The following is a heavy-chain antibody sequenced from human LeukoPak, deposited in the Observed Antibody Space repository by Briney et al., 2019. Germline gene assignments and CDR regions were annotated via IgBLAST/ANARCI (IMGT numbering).Heavy chain of an antibody. D-gene: IGHD1-26*01. Sequence: GGSLRLSCAASGFTFSSYGMHWVRQAPGKGLEWVAVISYDGSNKYYADSVKGRFTISRDNSKNTLYLQMNSLRAEDTAVYYCAKDLPKLFVGATITGLDYWGQGTLVTVSS. V-gene: IGHV3-30*18. CDR3: AKDLPKLFVGATITGLDY. J-gene: IGHJ4*02. CDR2: ISYDGSNK. CDR1: GFTFSSYG.